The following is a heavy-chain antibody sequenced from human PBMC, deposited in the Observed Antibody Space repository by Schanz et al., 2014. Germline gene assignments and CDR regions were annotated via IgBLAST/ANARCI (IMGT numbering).Heavy chain of an antibody. V-gene: IGHV3-15*01. CDR2: IKTKTDGATT. J-gene: IGHJ3*02. D-gene: IGHD1-20*01. CDR1: GFTFTNAW. CDR3: TTFNNRDALYI. Sequence: EVHLVESGGGLVKPGGSLRLSCAASGFTFTNAWMSWVRQAPGKGLEWVGRIKTKTDGATTDYAAPVKGRFTVSRDDSRNTLYLQMNTLRTDDTALYYCTTFNNRDALYIWGQGTMVSVSS.